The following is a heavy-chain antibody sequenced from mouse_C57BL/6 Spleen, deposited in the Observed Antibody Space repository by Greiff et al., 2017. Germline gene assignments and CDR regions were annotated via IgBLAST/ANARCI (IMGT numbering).Heavy chain of an antibody. J-gene: IGHJ1*03. Sequence: QVQLQQPGAELVKPGASVKMSCKASGYTFTSYWITWVKQRPGQGLEWIGDIYPGSGSTNYNEKFKSKATLTVDTSASTAYMQLSSLTSVDSAVYACAREYYGSHWYFDVWGTGTTVTVSS. CDR1: GYTFTSYW. CDR2: IYPGSGST. V-gene: IGHV1-55*01. D-gene: IGHD1-1*01. CDR3: AREYYGSHWYFDV.